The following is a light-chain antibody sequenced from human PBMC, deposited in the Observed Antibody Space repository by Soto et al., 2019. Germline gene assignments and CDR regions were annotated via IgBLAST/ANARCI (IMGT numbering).Light chain of an antibody. J-gene: IGKJ1*01. CDR2: LGS. CDR3: MQALQTPWT. V-gene: IGKV2-28*01. Sequence: DIVMTQSPLSLPLTPGEPASISCRSSPSLLHSNGYNYLDWYLQKPGQSPQLLIYLGSNRASGVPDRFSGSGSGTDFTLKISRVEAEDVGVYYCMQALQTPWTFGQGTKVEIK. CDR1: PSLLHSNGYNY.